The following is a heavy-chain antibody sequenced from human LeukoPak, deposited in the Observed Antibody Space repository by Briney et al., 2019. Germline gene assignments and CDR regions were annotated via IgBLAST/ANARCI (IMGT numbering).Heavy chain of an antibody. Sequence: PGGSLRLSCAASGFTFSSYGMHWVRQAPGKGLEWVAVISYDGSNKYYADSVKGRFTISRDNSKNTLYLQMNGLRAEDTAVYYCAKDTGHYYDSSGYSDYWGQGTLVTVSS. D-gene: IGHD3-22*01. J-gene: IGHJ4*02. CDR2: ISYDGSNK. CDR3: AKDTGHYYDSSGYSDY. CDR1: GFTFSSYG. V-gene: IGHV3-30*18.